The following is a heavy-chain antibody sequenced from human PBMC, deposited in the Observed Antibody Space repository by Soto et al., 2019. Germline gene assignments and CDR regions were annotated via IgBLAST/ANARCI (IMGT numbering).Heavy chain of an antibody. CDR1: GFTFSSYG. CDR3: ARDPWCTVFHYYYGMDV. D-gene: IGHD2-8*01. CDR2: IWYDGSNK. J-gene: IGHJ6*02. V-gene: IGHV3-33*01. Sequence: GGSLRLSCAASGFTFSSYGMHWVRQAPGKGLEWVAVIWYDGSNKYYADSVKGRFTISRDNSKNTLYLQMNSLRAEDTAVYYCARDPWCTVFHYYYGMDVWGQGTTVTVSS.